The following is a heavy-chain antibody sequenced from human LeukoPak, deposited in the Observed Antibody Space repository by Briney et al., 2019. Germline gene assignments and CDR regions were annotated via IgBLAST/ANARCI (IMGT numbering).Heavy chain of an antibody. CDR3: AGLYYYGSGSSFDY. V-gene: IGHV4-4*07. Sequence: SETLSLACTVSGGSISSYYCSWIRQPAGKGLEWIGRIYTSGSTNYNPSLKSRVTMSVDTSKNQFSLKLSSVTAADTAVYYCAGLYYYGSGSSFDYWGQGTRVTLFS. CDR2: IYTSGST. J-gene: IGHJ4*02. CDR1: GGSISSYY. D-gene: IGHD3-10*01.